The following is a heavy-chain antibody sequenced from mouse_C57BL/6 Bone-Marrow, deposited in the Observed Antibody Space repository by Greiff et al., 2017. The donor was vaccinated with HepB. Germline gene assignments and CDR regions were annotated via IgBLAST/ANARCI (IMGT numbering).Heavy chain of an antibody. J-gene: IGHJ3*01. CDR1: GYTFTDYE. CDR2: IDPETGGT. CDR3: TTPFAY. V-gene: IGHV1-15*01. Sequence: QVQLQQSGAELVRPGASVTLSCKASGYTFTDYEMHWVKQTPVHGLEWIGAIDPETGGTAYNQKFKGKAILTADKSSSTAYMERRSLTSEDSAVYYCTTPFAYWGQGTRVTVSA.